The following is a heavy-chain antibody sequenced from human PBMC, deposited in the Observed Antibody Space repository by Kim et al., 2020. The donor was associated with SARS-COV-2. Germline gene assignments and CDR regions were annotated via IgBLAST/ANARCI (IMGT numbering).Heavy chain of an antibody. J-gene: IGHJ6*03. Sequence: LKRRVTISVDTSKHQFPLKLSSVTAADTAVYYCARAYYYGSGSPPYYMDVWGKGTTVTVSS. V-gene: IGHV4-30-2*05. CDR3: ARAYYYGSGSPPYYMDV. D-gene: IGHD3-10*01.